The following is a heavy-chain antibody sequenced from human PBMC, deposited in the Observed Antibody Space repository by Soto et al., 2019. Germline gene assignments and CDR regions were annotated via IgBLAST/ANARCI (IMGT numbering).Heavy chain of an antibody. Sequence: QVQLQESGPGLVKPSQTLSLTCTVSGGSISSGGYYWSWIRQHPGKGLEWIGYIYYSGSNYYNPSLKSRVTISVDTSKNQFSLKLSSVTAADTAVYYCARDRGTWGIFGGRRGPRMDVWGQGTTVTVSS. J-gene: IGHJ6*02. D-gene: IGHD3-3*01. CDR2: IYYSGSN. CDR3: ARDRGTWGIFGGRRGPRMDV. V-gene: IGHV4-31*03. CDR1: GGSISSGGYY.